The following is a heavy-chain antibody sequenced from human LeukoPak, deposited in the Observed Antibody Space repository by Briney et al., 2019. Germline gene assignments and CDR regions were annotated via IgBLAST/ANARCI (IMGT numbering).Heavy chain of an antibody. Sequence: GGSLRLSCAASGFTFSNNWMHWVREAPGKGLVWVSRINSDGSSTGYADSVKGRFTISRDNSKRAVYLQMNSLRVEDTAVYFCAKDTSFDYVWGTYRPTLYYYGLDVWGQGTTVIVSS. J-gene: IGHJ6*02. CDR3: AKDTSFDYVWGTYRPTLYYYGLDV. D-gene: IGHD3-16*02. CDR2: INSDGSST. CDR1: GFTFSNNW. V-gene: IGHV3-74*01.